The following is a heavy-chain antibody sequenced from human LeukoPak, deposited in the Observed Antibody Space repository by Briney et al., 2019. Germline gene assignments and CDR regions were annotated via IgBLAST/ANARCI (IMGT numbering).Heavy chain of an antibody. V-gene: IGHV3-48*02. D-gene: IGHD3-10*01. CDR2: ISTSSITI. Sequence: GGSLRLSCAASGFTFTSYSMNWVRQAPGKGLEWVSTISTSSITIYYADSVKGRFTISRDNAKNSLYLQMNSLRDDDTAVYYCAGDDSGRFDYWGQGTPVTVPS. CDR1: GFTFTSYS. CDR3: AGDDSGRFDY. J-gene: IGHJ4*02.